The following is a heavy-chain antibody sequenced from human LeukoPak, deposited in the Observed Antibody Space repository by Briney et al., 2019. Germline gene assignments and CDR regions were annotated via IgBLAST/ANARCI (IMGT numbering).Heavy chain of an antibody. Sequence: GGSLTLSNAASGFTVSGSAIHWVRQSSGKELEWVGQIDKKDKGYATATAYAASVKGRFTISRDDSINTAYLQMKSLKTEDTALYYCTRDSGTYNWFDPWGQGTLVTVSS. CDR3: TRDSGTYNWFDP. D-gene: IGHD1-26*01. J-gene: IGHJ5*02. CDR2: IDKKDKGYATAT. CDR1: GFTVSGSA. V-gene: IGHV3-73*01.